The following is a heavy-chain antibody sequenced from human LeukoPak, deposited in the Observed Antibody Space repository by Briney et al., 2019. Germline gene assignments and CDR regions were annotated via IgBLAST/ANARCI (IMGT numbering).Heavy chain of an antibody. D-gene: IGHD6-19*01. CDR3: ARGRSSGWYSTFDY. Sequence: SETLSLTCTVSGGSISSYYWSWIRQPPGRGLEWIGYIYYSGSTNYNPSLKSRVTISVDTSKNQFSLKLSSVTAADTAVYYCARGRSSGWYSTFDYWGQGTLVTVSS. J-gene: IGHJ4*02. CDR1: GGSISSYY. V-gene: IGHV4-59*01. CDR2: IYYSGST.